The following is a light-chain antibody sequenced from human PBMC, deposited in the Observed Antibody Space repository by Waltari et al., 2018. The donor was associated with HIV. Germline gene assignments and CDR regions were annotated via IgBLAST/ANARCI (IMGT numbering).Light chain of an antibody. Sequence: DFQMTPSPSSLSASVGDSVTITCRASQSISTNLNCYQQKPGKAPKLLIDAASSLQSGVPSRVSGSGSGTDFTLTISSLQPEDFATYDCQQSYSAPQTFGQGTKLQI. V-gene: IGKV1-39*01. J-gene: IGKJ2*01. CDR3: QQSYSAPQT. CDR1: QSISTN. CDR2: AAS.